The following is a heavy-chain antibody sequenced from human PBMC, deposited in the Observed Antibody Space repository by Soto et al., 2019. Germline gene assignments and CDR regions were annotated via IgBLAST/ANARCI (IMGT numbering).Heavy chain of an antibody. V-gene: IGHV1-18*01. Sequence: ASVKVSCKASGYTFTSYGISWVRQAPGQGLEWMGWISAYNGNTNYAQKLQGRVNMTTDTSTSTAYMELRSLSFDDTAVYYCARFPTYYDILTGYYNVPYFDYWGQGTLVTVSS. J-gene: IGHJ4*02. CDR1: GYTFTSYG. CDR3: ARFPTYYDILTGYYNVPYFDY. D-gene: IGHD3-9*01. CDR2: ISAYNGNT.